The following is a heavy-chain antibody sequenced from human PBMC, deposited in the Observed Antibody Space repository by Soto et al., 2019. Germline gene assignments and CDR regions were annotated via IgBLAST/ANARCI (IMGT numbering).Heavy chain of an antibody. V-gene: IGHV3-33*01. D-gene: IGHD4-17*01. CDR3: ARGGRPTVTTTVLDY. J-gene: IGHJ4*02. Sequence: PGGSLRLSCAASGFTFSSYGMHWVRQAPGKGLEWVAVIWYDGSNKYYADSVKGRFTISRDNSKNTLYLQMNSLRAEDTAVYYCARGGRPTVTTTVLDYWGQGTLVTVSS. CDR2: IWYDGSNK. CDR1: GFTFSSYG.